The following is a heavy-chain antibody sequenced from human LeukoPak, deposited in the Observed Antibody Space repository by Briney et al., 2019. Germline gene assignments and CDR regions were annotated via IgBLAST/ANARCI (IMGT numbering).Heavy chain of an antibody. V-gene: IGHV3-23*01. Sequence: PGGSLRLSCTVSGLTFRNYAMTWVRQAPGKGLEWLSTVSGKGDERFYADSVKGRFTLSRDNSKNTLNLQMNSLRVEDTALYYCAKGGHYSFFDARGQGILVTVSS. CDR2: VSGKGDER. J-gene: IGHJ5*02. CDR3: AKGGHYSFFDA. CDR1: GLTFRNYA. D-gene: IGHD3-10*01.